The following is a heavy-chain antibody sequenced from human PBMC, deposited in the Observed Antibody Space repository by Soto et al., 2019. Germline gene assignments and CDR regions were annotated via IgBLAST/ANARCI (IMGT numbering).Heavy chain of an antibody. CDR1: GFTFSTYD. CDR3: XXXXXXXXXXXXXXXXYSYYYAMDV. V-gene: IGHV3-13*01. CDR2: IGTAGDT. Sequence: EVQLVESGGGLVQPGGSLRLSCVASGFTFSTYDMHWVRQVTGKGLEWVSSIGTAGDTHYPGSVKGRFTISRENAKNSLLLQMNSLRAEXXXXXXCXXXXXXXXXXXXXXXXYSYYYAMDVWGQGTTVTVSS. J-gene: IGHJ6*02.